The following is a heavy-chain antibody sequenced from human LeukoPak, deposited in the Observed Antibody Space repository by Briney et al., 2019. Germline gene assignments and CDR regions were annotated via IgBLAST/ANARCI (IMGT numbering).Heavy chain of an antibody. CDR3: VKFVRYYFDY. V-gene: IGHV3-53*05. D-gene: IGHD3-10*02. Sequence: QSGGSLRLSCAASGFTVSSNYMSWVCQAPGKGLEWVSLIYSDDTTYYADSVKGRFTISRDNSKNTVFLQMHSLRGDDTAVYYCVKFVRYYFDYWGQGTLVTVSS. CDR1: GFTVSSNY. CDR2: IYSDDTT. J-gene: IGHJ4*02.